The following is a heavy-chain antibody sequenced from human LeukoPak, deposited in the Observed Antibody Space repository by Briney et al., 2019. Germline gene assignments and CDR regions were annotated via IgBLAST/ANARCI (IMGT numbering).Heavy chain of an antibody. J-gene: IGHJ4*02. CDR1: GFTFDDYG. CDR3: ARGDDFSEFFDY. V-gene: IGHV3-20*04. CDR2: INWNGGST. D-gene: IGHD3-3*01. Sequence: GGSLRLSCAASGFTFDDYGMSWVRQAPGKGLEWVSGINWNGGSTGYADSVKGRFTISRDNSKNTMYLQMNSLRAEDTAVYYCARGDDFSEFFDYWGQGTLVTVSS.